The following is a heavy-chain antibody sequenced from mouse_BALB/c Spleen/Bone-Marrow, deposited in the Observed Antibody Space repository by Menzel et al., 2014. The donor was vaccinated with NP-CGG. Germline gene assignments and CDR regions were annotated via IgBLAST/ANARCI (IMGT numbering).Heavy chain of an antibody. V-gene: IGHV10-1*02. CDR3: VRRVSSCTFAY. CDR1: GFTFNTYA. D-gene: IGHD3-1*01. Sequence: EVKLVESGGGLVQPKESLKLSCAASGFTFNTYAMNWVRQAPGKGLEWVARIRSKSNNYATYYADSVKDKFTISRDDSQSMLYLQMNNLKTEDTAMYYCVRRVSSCTFAYWGQGTLVTVSA. CDR2: IRSKSNNYAT. J-gene: IGHJ3*01.